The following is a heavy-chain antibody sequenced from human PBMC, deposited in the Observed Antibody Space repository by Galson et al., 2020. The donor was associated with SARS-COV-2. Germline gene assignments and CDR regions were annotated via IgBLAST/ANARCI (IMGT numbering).Heavy chain of an antibody. Sequence: GESLKISCATSESTAISTYRNWVRQAPGKGPEWLAFIYVDDTTYYANSVKGRFTISRDNFRNTLYLEMNSLRAEDTAVYYCARGGSGWHFDDWGQGTLVTVSS. V-gene: IGHV3-53*01. CDR2: IYVDDTT. CDR3: ARGGSGWHFDD. D-gene: IGHD6-19*01. J-gene: IGHJ4*02. CDR1: ESTAISTY.